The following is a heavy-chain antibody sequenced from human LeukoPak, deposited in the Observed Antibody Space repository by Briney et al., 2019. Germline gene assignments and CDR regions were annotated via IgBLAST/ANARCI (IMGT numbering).Heavy chain of an antibody. CDR2: IYPGDSDT. Sequence: PGESLKISCKGSGYSFTSYWIGWVRQMPGKGLEWMGIIYPGDSDTRYSPSFQGQVTISADKSISTAYLQWSSLKASDTAIYYCARPYDYGGNFAAFDFWGQGTMVTVSS. CDR3: ARPYDYGGNFAAFDF. CDR1: GYSFTSYW. J-gene: IGHJ3*01. V-gene: IGHV5-51*03. D-gene: IGHD4-23*01.